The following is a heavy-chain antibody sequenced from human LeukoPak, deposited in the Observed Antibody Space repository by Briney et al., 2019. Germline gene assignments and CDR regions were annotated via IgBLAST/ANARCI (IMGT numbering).Heavy chain of an antibody. D-gene: IGHD5-24*01. CDR2: IYYTGNT. CDR1: GGSINGYY. Sequence: SETLSLTCTVSGGSINGYYWSWIRQPPGKGLEWIGYIYYTGNTNSNPSLKSRVTISVDTSKNQFSLKLSSVTAADTAVYYCARHVREGYNYLDYWGQGILVTVSS. CDR3: ARHVREGYNYLDY. J-gene: IGHJ4*02. V-gene: IGHV4-59*08.